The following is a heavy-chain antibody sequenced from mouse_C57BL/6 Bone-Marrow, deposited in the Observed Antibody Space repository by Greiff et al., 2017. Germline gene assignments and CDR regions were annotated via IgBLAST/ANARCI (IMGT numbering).Heavy chain of an antibody. Sequence: VQLQQSGPGLVKPGASVKLSCKASGYTFTSYDINWVKQRPGQGLEWIGWIYPRDGSTKYNEKFKGKATLTVDTSSSTAYMELHSLTSEDSAVYVCARDYGSGYWCFDVWGTGTTVTVSS. CDR1: GYTFTSYD. D-gene: IGHD1-1*01. J-gene: IGHJ1*03. CDR2: IYPRDGST. CDR3: ARDYGSGYWCFDV. V-gene: IGHV1-85*01.